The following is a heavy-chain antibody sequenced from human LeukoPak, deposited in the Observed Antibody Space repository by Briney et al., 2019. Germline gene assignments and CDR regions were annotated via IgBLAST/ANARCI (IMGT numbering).Heavy chain of an antibody. J-gene: IGHJ4*02. D-gene: IGHD3-16*01. CDR1: GGSISSSNW. V-gene: IGHV4-4*02. CDR2: IYHSGST. Sequence: SETLSLTCAVSGGSISSSNWWSWVRQPPGKGLEWIGEIYHSGSTNYNPSLKSRVTISVDKSKNQFPLKLSSVTAADTAVYYCAREGGGTELYYFDYWGQGTLVTVSS. CDR3: AREGGGTELYYFDY.